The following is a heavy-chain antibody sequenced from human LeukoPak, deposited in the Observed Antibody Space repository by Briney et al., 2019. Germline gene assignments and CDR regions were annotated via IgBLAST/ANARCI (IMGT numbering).Heavy chain of an antibody. CDR2: IYSGDNT. J-gene: IGHJ4*02. Sequence: LSGGSLRLSCAASGLSVISNYMSWVRQAPGKGLEWISVIYSGDNTYYADSVKGRFTISRDNSENSLYLQMSSLRPEDTAVYYCARSDSNGWNLRSYFDYWGQGTLVTVSS. V-gene: IGHV3-53*01. D-gene: IGHD6-19*01. CDR1: GLSVISNY. CDR3: ARSDSNGWNLRSYFDY.